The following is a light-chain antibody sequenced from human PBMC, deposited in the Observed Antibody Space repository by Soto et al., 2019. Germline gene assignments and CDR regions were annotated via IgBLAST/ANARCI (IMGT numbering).Light chain of an antibody. J-gene: IGKJ5*01. CDR2: DAS. CDR3: QQYDILPIT. Sequence: QLTQSPSSLFASGGDRVTITCQATQDINIYLNWYQQKPGKAPNLLIYDASNLEIGVPSRFSGSGSGTHFTFTISSLQTEDIGTYYCQQYDILPITFGRGTRLEI. CDR1: QDINIY. V-gene: IGKV1-33*01.